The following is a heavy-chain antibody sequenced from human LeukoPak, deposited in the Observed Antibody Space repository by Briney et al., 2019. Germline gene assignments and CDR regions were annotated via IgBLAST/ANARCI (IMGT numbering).Heavy chain of an antibody. CDR3: ARDRDGDYASPKLDY. D-gene: IGHD4-17*01. CDR1: GFTFSSYW. J-gene: IGHJ4*02. Sequence: GGSLRLSCGASGFTFSSYWMSWVRQAPGKGLEWVANIKQDGSEKYYVDSVKGRFTISRDNAKNSLYLQMNSLRAEDTAVYSCARDRDGDYASPKLDYWGQGTLVTVSS. CDR2: IKQDGSEK. V-gene: IGHV3-7*01.